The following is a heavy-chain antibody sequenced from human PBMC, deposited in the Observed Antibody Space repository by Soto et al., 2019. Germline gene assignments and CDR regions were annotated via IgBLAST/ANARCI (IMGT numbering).Heavy chain of an antibody. V-gene: IGHV3-21*01. CDR1: GFTFSSYN. CDR2: ISSSSRYK. J-gene: IGHJ3*02. Sequence: GGSLILSCAASGFTFSSYNMNWVRQAPGKGLEWVSSISSSSRYKYYADSVKGRFTISRDNAKNSLYLQMNSLRAEDTAVYYCARDGDYGDYGGAFDIWGRGTMVTVSS. D-gene: IGHD4-17*01. CDR3: ARDGDYGDYGGAFDI.